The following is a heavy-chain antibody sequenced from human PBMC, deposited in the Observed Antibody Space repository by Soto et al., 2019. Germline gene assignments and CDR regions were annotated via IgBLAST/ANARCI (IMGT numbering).Heavy chain of an antibody. CDR1: GYTFTSYD. D-gene: IGHD6-13*01. V-gene: IGHV1-8*01. CDR2: MNPNSGNT. CDR3: ATDPRGAAGMLYYYGMDV. J-gene: IGHJ6*02. Sequence: EASVKVSCKASGYTFTSYDINWVRQATGQGLEWMGWMNPNSGNTRYAQKFQGRVTMTEDTSTDTAYMELSSLRSEDTAVYYCATDPRGAAGMLYYYGMDVWGQGTTVTVSS.